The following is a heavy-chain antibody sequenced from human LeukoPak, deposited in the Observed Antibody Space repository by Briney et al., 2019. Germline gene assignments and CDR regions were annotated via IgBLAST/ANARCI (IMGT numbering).Heavy chain of an antibody. V-gene: IGHV3-48*03. CDR3: ARVYYGSAINWFDP. D-gene: IGHD3-10*01. Sequence: GGSLRLSCAASGFSFRSSEMNWVRQAPGKGLEWVSSISSSGTIVYYADSVKGRFTISRDNAKNSLFLQMNSLRAEDTAVYYCARVYYGSAINWFDPWGQGTLVTVSS. J-gene: IGHJ5*02. CDR1: GFSFRSSE. CDR2: ISSSGTIV.